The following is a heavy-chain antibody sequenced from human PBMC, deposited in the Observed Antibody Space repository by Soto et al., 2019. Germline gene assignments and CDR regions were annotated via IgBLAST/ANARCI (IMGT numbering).Heavy chain of an antibody. V-gene: IGHV3-66*04. D-gene: IGHD3-22*01. CDR3: TRLRSHYASSGYAVLDY. CDR2: IYSGGTI. Sequence: PGGSLRLACAASGFTVSSSYLSWVRQAPGKGLEWVSIIYSGGTIYYADSVKGRFTIPRDDSKNTLSLQMNSLRAEDTAVYYCTRLRSHYASSGYAVLDYRGEGT. J-gene: IGHJ4*02. CDR1: GFTVSSSY.